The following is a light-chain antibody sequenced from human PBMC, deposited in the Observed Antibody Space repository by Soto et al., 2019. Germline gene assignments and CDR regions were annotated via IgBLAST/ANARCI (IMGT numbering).Light chain of an antibody. J-gene: IGKJ2*01. CDR1: QSVGSY. CDR2: DAS. CDR3: QQRNNCPMYA. V-gene: IGKV3-11*01. Sequence: EIVLTQSPSTLSVSLGERATLSCRASQSVGSYLAWYQQKPGQAPRLLIYDASNRATGIAARFSGSGSGTDVSPITSSVEPDDCAVYYYQQRNNCPMYAFGQGTKLEIK.